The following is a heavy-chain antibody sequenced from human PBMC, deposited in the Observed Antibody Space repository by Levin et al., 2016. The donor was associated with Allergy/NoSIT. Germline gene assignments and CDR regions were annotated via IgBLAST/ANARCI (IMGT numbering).Heavy chain of an antibody. CDR1: GVTFRKSR. J-gene: IGHJ4*02. V-gene: IGHV3-30*03. Sequence: GGSLRLSCVASGVTFRKSRMHWVRQAPDKGLEWLTRISNDGSDKYYADSVKGRFTVSRDNSRNTLYLQMNSLTPEDTGVYYCASEKVDLNWGQGTVVTVSS. CDR3: ASEKVDLN. CDR2: ISNDGSDK. D-gene: IGHD2-15*01.